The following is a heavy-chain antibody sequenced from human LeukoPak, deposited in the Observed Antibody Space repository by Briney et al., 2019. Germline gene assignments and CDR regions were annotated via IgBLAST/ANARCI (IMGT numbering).Heavy chain of an antibody. CDR2: IYYSGST. D-gene: IGHD6-13*01. Sequence: SETLSLTCTVSGGSISSSSYYWGWIRQPPGKGLEWIGSIYYSGSTYYNPSLKSRVTISVDTSKNQFSLKLSSVTAADTAVYYCASSGYSSSHPLDYWGQGTLVTVSS. CDR3: ASSGYSSSHPLDY. V-gene: IGHV4-39*07. CDR1: GGSISSSSYY. J-gene: IGHJ4*02.